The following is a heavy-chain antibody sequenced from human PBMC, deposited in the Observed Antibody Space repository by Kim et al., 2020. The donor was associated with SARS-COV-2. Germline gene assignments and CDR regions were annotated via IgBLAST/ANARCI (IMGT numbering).Heavy chain of an antibody. Sequence: AQKFQGRVTMTRNTSISTAYMELSSLRSEDTAVYYCARAVRREDSSSDYWGQETLVTVSS. J-gene: IGHJ4*02. CDR3: ARAVRREDSSSDY. D-gene: IGHD6-6*01. V-gene: IGHV1-8*01.